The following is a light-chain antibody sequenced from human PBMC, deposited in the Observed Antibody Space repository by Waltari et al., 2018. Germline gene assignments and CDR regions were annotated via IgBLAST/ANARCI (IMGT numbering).Light chain of an antibody. Sequence: EIVLTQSPGTLSLSPGERATLSCRASQSVSSSYLAWYQQKPGQAPRLLIYGASRRATGIPDRFSGSGSVTDFTLTISRLEPEDFAVYYCQQYGSSPRTFGQGTKVEIK. CDR2: GAS. CDR3: QQYGSSPRT. CDR1: QSVSSSY. V-gene: IGKV3-20*01. J-gene: IGKJ1*01.